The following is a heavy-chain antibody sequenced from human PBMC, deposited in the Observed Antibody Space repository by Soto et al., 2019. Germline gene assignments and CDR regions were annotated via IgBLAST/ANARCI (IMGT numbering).Heavy chain of an antibody. V-gene: IGHV3-7*03. CDR3: SRAPPGSVWYLPYYYYYYYGMDV. Sequence: GGSLRLSCAASGFTFSSYWMSWVRQAPGKGLEWVANIKQDGSEKYYVDSVKGRFTISRDNAKNSLYLQMNSLRAEDTAVYYCSRAPPGSVWYLPYYYYYYYGMDVWVQGTTVT. CDR2: IKQDGSEK. D-gene: IGHD6-19*01. CDR1: GFTFSSYW. J-gene: IGHJ6*02.